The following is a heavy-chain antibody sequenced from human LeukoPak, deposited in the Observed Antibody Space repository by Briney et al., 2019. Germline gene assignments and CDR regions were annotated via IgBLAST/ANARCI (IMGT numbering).Heavy chain of an antibody. CDR2: IIPSGHTT. CDR1: GFTFSSYA. J-gene: IGHJ4*02. CDR3: AKDDRWLQFCC. Sequence: GGSLRLSCAASGFTFSSYAMSWVRQAPGKGLEWVSGIIPSGHTTYYADSVRGRFTISRDNSRNTLYLQMNSLRAEDTAVYYCAKDDRWLQFCCWGQGTLVTVSA. V-gene: IGHV3-23*01. D-gene: IGHD5-24*01.